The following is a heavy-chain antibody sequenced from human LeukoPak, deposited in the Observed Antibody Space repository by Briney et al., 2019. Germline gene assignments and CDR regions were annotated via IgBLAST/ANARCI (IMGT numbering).Heavy chain of an antibody. CDR2: ISSDGTNK. CDR3: ARDSGSGSSPIGH. J-gene: IGHJ4*02. D-gene: IGHD1-26*01. V-gene: IGHV3-30-3*01. Sequence: GGSLRLSCAASGFTFGGYAMHWVRQAPGKGLEWVAVISSDGTNKYNADSAKGRFTISRDNSKNTLYLQMNSMRPDDTAMYYCARDSGSGSSPIGHWGQGTLFTVSS. CDR1: GFTFGGYA.